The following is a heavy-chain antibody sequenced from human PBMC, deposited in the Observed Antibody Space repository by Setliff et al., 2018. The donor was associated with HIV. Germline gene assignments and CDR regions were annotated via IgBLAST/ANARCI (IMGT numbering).Heavy chain of an antibody. Sequence: ASVKVSCKASGYTFTSYYIHWVRQAPGQGLEWMGEINPSGGSTSYSEKFRGRATMTRDTSRSTVYMELNSLKIEDTAIYYCARGGGPEPESKLFDYWGQGTLVTVSS. CDR3: ARGGGPEPESKLFDY. V-gene: IGHV1-46*01. D-gene: IGHD1-26*01. CDR2: INPSGGST. CDR1: GYTFTSYY. J-gene: IGHJ4*02.